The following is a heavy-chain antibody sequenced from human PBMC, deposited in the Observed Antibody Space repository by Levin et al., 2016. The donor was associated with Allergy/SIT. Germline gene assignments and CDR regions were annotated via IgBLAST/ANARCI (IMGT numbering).Heavy chain of an antibody. CDR3: ARRRNEIVVVPAAIEDIYYYYMDV. Sequence: GSLRLSCTVSGGSISSSSYYWGWIRQPPGKGLEWIGSIYYSGSTYYNPSLKSRVTISVDTSKNQFSLKLSSVTAADTAVYYCARRRNEIVVVPAAIEDIYYYYMDVWGQRDHGHRLL. CDR2: IYYSGST. CDR1: GGSISSSSYY. D-gene: IGHD2-2*02. V-gene: IGHV4-39*01. J-gene: IGHJ6*03.